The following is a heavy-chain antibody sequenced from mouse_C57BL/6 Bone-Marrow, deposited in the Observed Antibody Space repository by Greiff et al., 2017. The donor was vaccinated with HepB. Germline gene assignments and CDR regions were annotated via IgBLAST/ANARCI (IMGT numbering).Heavy chain of an antibody. V-gene: IGHV5-4*01. CDR2: ISDGGSYT. Sequence: EVKLMESGGGLVKPGGSLKLSCAASGFTFSSYAMSWVRQTPEKRLEWVATISDGGSYTYYPDNVKGRFTISRDNAKNNLYLQMSHLKSEDTAMYYCARDFLITTVVARGQGTLVTVSA. D-gene: IGHD1-1*01. J-gene: IGHJ3*01. CDR1: GFTFSSYA. CDR3: ARDFLITTVVA.